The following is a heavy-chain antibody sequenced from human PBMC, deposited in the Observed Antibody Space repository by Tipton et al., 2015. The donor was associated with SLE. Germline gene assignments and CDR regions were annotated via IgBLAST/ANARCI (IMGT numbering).Heavy chain of an antibody. CDR1: GYSISSGYY. Sequence: GLVKPSETLSLTCTVSGYSISSGYYWGWIRQPPGKGLEWIGSIYHSGSTYYNPSLKSRVTISIDTSKNQFSLKLTSVTAADTAVYYCARGGGAARDWGQGTLVTVSS. D-gene: IGHD6-6*01. V-gene: IGHV4-38-2*02. CDR3: ARGGGAARD. CDR2: IYHSGST. J-gene: IGHJ4*02.